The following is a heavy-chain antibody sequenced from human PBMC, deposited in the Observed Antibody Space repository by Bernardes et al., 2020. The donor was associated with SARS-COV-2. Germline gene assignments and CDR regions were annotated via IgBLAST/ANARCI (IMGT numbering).Heavy chain of an antibody. D-gene: IGHD3-22*01. J-gene: IGHJ4*01. CDR2: INHNRKKT. Sequence: INHNRKKTYYADSVKGRFTISRDNSKNTLYLQMNSLRAEDTAVYYCAKDPVAVFSGYTHIGNFDYWG. CDR3: AKDPVAVFSGYTHIGNFDY. V-gene: IGHV3-23*01.